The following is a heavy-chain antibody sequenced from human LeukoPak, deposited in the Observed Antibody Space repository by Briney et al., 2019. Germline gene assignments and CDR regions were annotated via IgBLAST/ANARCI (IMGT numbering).Heavy chain of an antibody. CDR2: IYHSGSA. CDR3: AREMRWLQWDNAFDI. CDR1: GGSISSSNW. Sequence: SETLSLTCAVSGGSISSSNWWSWVRQPPGKGLEWIGEIYHSGSANYNPSLKSRVTISVDTSKNQFSLKLSSVTAADTAVYYCAREMRWLQWDNAFDIWGQGTMVTVSS. V-gene: IGHV4-4*02. D-gene: IGHD5-24*01. J-gene: IGHJ3*02.